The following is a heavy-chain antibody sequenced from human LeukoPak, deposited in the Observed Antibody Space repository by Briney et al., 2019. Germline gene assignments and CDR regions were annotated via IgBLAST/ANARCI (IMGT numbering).Heavy chain of an antibody. V-gene: IGHV4-31*03. CDR1: GGSISSGGYY. CDR2: IYYSGST. D-gene: IGHD5-18*01. CDR3: ARALNVDTAMVRAPYYFDY. J-gene: IGHJ4*02. Sequence: SETLSLTCTVSGGSISSGGYYWSWIRQHPGKGLERIGYIYYSGSTYYNPSLKSRVTISVDTSKNQFSLKLSSVTAADTAVYYCARALNVDTAMVRAPYYFDYWGQGTLVTVSS.